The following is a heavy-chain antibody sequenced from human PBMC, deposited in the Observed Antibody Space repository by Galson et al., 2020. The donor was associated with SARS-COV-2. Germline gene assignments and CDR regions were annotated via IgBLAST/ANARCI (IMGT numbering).Heavy chain of an antibody. Sequence: TGGSLRLSCVASGLTFSSHGMSWARQAPGKGLEWVSSISGGTYYADSVKGRFTISRDDSKNTLYLQMNSLRAEDTAVYYCARDRCTSTECLYGMDVWGQGTTVTVSS. CDR3: ARDRCTSTECLYGMDV. CDR2: ISGGT. V-gene: IGHV3-23*01. J-gene: IGHJ6*02. CDR1: GLTFSSHG. D-gene: IGHD2-2*01.